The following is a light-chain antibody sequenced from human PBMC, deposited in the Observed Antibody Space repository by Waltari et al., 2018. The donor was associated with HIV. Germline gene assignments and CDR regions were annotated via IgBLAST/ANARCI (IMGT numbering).Light chain of an antibody. CDR1: SSDVGSYNL. CDR3: CAYAGSNTWV. J-gene: IGLJ3*02. Sequence: SALTQPASVSGSPGQSITISCTGTSSDVGSYNLVSWYQHHPGKAPKLMIYEVSKPPAGVSNRFSGSKAGNTASLTISGLQSEDEADYYCCAYAGSNTWVFGGGTKLTVL. V-gene: IGLV2-23*02. CDR2: EVS.